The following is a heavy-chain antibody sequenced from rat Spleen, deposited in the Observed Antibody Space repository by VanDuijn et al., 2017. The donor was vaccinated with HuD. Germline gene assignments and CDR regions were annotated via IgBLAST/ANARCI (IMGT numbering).Heavy chain of an antibody. V-gene: IGHV5-25*01. J-gene: IGHJ4*01. CDR2: ISTGGGNT. Sequence: EVKLLESGGGLVQPGGSMRLSCAASGFTFTDFYMNWIRQAPTKGLEWVASISTGGGNTYYRDSVKGRFTISRDNAKSSLYLQMDSLRSEDTATYYCASLMYTPDYLGVMDVWGQGASVTVSS. D-gene: IGHD1-6*01. CDR1: GFTFTDFY. CDR3: ASLMYTPDYLGVMDV.